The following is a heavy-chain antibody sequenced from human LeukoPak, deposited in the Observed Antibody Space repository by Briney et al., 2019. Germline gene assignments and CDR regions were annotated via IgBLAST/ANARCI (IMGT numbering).Heavy chain of an antibody. Sequence: PGGSLRLSRVISGFTFSMYGMHWVRQAPGKGLEWVAVISPDGSGKNYVDSVEGRFTISRDNSKNTLYVQMNSLRAEDTAVYFCARGYDSNLDYYYYMDVWGKGTTVTVSS. D-gene: IGHD3-16*01. CDR2: ISPDGSGK. CDR1: GFTFSMYG. V-gene: IGHV3-30*03. J-gene: IGHJ6*03. CDR3: ARGYDSNLDYYYYMDV.